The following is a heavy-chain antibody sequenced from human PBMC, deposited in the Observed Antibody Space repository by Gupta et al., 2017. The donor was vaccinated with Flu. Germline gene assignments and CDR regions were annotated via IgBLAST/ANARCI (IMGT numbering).Heavy chain of an antibody. CDR1: GFTFDDYT. D-gene: IGHD2-2*01. Sequence: EVQLVESGGVVVQPGGSLRLSCAASGFTFDDYTMHWVRQAPGKGLEWVSLISWDGGSTYYADSVKGRFTISRDNSKNSLYLQMNSLRTEDTALYYCAKDIGCSSTSCLTHYFDYWGQGTLVTVSS. V-gene: IGHV3-43*01. CDR3: AKDIGCSSTSCLTHYFDY. J-gene: IGHJ4*02. CDR2: ISWDGGST.